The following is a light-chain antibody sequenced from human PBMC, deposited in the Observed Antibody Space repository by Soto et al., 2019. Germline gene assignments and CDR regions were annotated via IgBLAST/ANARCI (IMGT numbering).Light chain of an antibody. J-gene: IGKJ1*01. CDR3: QQYDNWPPVT. CDR2: GAS. V-gene: IGKV3-15*01. CDR1: QSVSSN. Sequence: EIVMTQSPATLSVSPGERATLSCRASQSVSSNLAWYQQKPGQAPRLLIYGASTRATGIPARFSGSGSGTEFTLTISSLQSEDFAVYYCQQYDNWPPVTFGQGTKVEIK.